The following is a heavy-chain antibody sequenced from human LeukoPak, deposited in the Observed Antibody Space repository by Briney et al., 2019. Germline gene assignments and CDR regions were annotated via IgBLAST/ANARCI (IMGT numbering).Heavy chain of an antibody. CDR1: GFTFSSYE. J-gene: IGHJ3*02. CDR3: ARTIVVVTDDPYAFDI. V-gene: IGHV3-48*03. CDR2: ISSSGSTI. D-gene: IGHD2-21*02. Sequence: GGSLRLSCAASGFTFSSYEMNWVRQAPGKGLEWVSYISSSGSTIYYADSVKGRFTISRDNAKNSLYLQMNSLRAEDAAVYYCARTIVVVTDDPYAFDIWGQGTMVTVSS.